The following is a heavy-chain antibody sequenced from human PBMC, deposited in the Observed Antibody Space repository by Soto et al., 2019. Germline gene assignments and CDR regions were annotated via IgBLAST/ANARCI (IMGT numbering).Heavy chain of an antibody. J-gene: IGHJ6*02. Sequence: GASVKVSCKASGYTFTSYGTSWVRQAPGQGLEWMGWISAYNGNTNYAQKLQGRVTMTTDTSTSTAYMELRSLRSDDTAVYYCARGEVVLAATKKYYYFGMDVWGQGTTVTVSS. CDR1: GYTFTSYG. D-gene: IGHD2-15*01. CDR3: ARGEVVLAATKKYYYFGMDV. V-gene: IGHV1-18*01. CDR2: ISAYNGNT.